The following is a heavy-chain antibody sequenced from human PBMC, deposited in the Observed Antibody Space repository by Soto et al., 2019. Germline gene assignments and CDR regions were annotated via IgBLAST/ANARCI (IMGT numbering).Heavy chain of an antibody. D-gene: IGHD2-21*01. V-gene: IGHV3-64*01. CDR3: ARRIPFGYAMDV. CDR2: ITSNGGNT. CDR1: GFTFSSYA. Sequence: EVQLVESGGGLVQPGGFLRLSCAASGFTFSSYAMHWVRQAPGKGLEHVSAITSNGGNTDYASSVKGRFTISRDNSKNTLYLQMGSLRAEDMAVYYCARRIPFGYAMDVWGQGTTVTVSS. J-gene: IGHJ6*02.